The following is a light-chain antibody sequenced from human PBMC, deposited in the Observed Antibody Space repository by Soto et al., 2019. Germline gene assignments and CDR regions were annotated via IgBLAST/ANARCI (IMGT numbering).Light chain of an antibody. CDR3: SSYTIGSTVV. CDR2: HVS. Sequence: QSALTQPASVSGSPGQSITMSCTGTSSDVGAYNYVSWYQQRPGKVPKVMIYHVSNRPSGVSNRFSGCKSGNTASLTISGIQAEDEAGYYCSSYTIGSTVVFGGGTKLTVL. V-gene: IGLV2-14*01. CDR1: SSDVGAYNY. J-gene: IGLJ2*01.